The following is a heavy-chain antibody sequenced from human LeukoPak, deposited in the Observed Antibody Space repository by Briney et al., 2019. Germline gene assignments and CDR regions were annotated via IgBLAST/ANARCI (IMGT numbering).Heavy chain of an antibody. V-gene: IGHV3-49*04. J-gene: IGHJ4*02. D-gene: IGHD3-10*01. CDR2: IRSKAYGGTT. CDR3: TRARASYYFDY. CDR1: GFTFGDYA. Sequence: GGSLRLSCTASGFTFGDYAMSWVRQAPGKGLEWVGFIRSKAYGGTTGYAASVKGRFTISRDDSRSIAYLQMSSLKTEDTAVYYCTRARASYYFDYWGQGTLVTVSS.